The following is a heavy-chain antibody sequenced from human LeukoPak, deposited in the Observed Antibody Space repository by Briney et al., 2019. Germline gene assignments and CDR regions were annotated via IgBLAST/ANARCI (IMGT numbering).Heavy chain of an antibody. CDR3: AKDSRSGSYYNY. D-gene: IGHD1-26*01. J-gene: IGHJ4*02. Sequence: GRSLRLSCAASGFTFSSYGMHWVRQAPGKGLEWVAVISYDGSNKYYADSVKGRFTISRDNSKNTLYLQMNSLRAEDTAVYYCAKDSRSGSYYNYWGQGTLVTVSS. CDR2: ISYDGSNK. V-gene: IGHV3-30*18. CDR1: GFTFSSYG.